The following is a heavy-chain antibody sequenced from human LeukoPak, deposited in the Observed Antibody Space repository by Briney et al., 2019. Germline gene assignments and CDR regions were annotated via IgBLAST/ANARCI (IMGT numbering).Heavy chain of an antibody. Sequence: PSQTLSLTCTVSGGSISSGGYYWSWIRQHPGKGLEWIGYIYYSGSTYHNPSLKSRVTISVDTSKNQFSLKLSSVTAADTAVYYCARDGGCSSTSCRWWFDPWGQGTLVTVSS. CDR1: GGSISSGGYY. J-gene: IGHJ5*02. CDR3: ARDGGCSSTSCRWWFDP. V-gene: IGHV4-31*03. D-gene: IGHD2-2*01. CDR2: IYYSGST.